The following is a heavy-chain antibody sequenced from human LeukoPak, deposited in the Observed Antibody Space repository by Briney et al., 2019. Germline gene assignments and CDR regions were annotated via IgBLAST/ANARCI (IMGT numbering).Heavy chain of an antibody. CDR1: GYTFTSYG. D-gene: IGHD2-2*02. V-gene: IGHV1-18*01. CDR2: ISAYNGNT. Sequence: ASVKVSCKASGYTFTSYGISWVRQAPGQGLEWMGWISAYNGNTNYAQKLQGRVTMTTDTSTSTAYMELRRLRSDDTAVYYCARDGEGYCSSTSCYTVYNWFDPWGQGTLVTVSS. CDR3: ARDGEGYCSSTSCYTVYNWFDP. J-gene: IGHJ5*02.